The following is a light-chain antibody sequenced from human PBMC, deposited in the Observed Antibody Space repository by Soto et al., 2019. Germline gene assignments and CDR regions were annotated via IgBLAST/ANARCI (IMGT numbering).Light chain of an antibody. CDR3: QQYNSYLYT. CDR1: QTISSW. Sequence: DIQMTQSPSTLSGSVGDRVTITCRASQTISSWLAWYQQKPGKAPKLLIYKASTLKSGVPSRFSGSGSGTEFTLTISSLQPDDFATYYCQQYNSYLYTFGQGTRLEI. J-gene: IGKJ5*01. CDR2: KAS. V-gene: IGKV1-5*03.